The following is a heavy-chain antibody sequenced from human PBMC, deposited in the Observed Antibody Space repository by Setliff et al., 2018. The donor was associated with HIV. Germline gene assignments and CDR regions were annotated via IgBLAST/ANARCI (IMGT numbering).Heavy chain of an antibody. CDR3: ARDFRPCCAHFDY. J-gene: IGHJ4*02. CDR2: IWFGGSST. D-gene: IGHD2-15*01. V-gene: IGHV3-33*01. CDR1: GFNFNSYG. Sequence: GGSLRLSCAASGFNFNSYGMHWVRQAPGKGLEWVAVIWFGGSSTTYADFVKGRFTISRDNAKNTLYLQMNSLRAEDTAVYYCARDFRPCCAHFDYWGQGILVTVSS.